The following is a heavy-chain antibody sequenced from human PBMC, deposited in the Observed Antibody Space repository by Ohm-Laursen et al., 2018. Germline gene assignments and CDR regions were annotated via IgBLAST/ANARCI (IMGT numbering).Heavy chain of an antibody. CDR1: GGSINNYY. Sequence: SDTLSLTCTVSGGSINNYYWSWIRQPPGKGLEWIGYIYYSGSTNYNPSLKSRVTISVDTSKNQFSLKLSSVTAADTAVYYCARSQALYDSSGTFDYWGQGTLVTVSS. J-gene: IGHJ4*02. V-gene: IGHV4-59*07. CDR3: ARSQALYDSSGTFDY. D-gene: IGHD3-22*01. CDR2: IYYSGST.